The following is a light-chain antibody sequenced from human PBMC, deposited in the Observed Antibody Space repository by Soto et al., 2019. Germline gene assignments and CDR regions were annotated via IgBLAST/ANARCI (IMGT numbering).Light chain of an antibody. V-gene: IGLV4-69*01. J-gene: IGLJ2*01. CDR1: SGHSSYA. CDR3: QTWVGTGNVV. CDR2: LNSDGSH. Sequence: QSVLTQSPSASASLGASVKVTCTLSSGHSSYAIAWHQQQPEKGPRYLMKLNSDGSHSKGDGIPDRFSGSCSGAERYLTISSLQSEDEDDYYCQTWVGTGNVVFGGGTKLTVL.